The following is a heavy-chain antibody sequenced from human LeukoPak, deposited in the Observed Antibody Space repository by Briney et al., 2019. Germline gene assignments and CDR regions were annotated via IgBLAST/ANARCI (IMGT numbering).Heavy chain of an antibody. CDR2: IYYNGNT. V-gene: IGHV4-39*07. J-gene: IGHJ3*02. D-gene: IGHD2-21*02. Sequence: SETLSLTCTVSGGSISSYTYYWGWIRQPPGKGLEWIGNIYYNGNTYYNPSLKSRVTMSVDTSKNQFSLKLSSVTAADTAVYYCARDHEHIVVVTASGAFDIWGQGTMVTVSS. CDR1: GGSISSYTYY. CDR3: ARDHEHIVVVTASGAFDI.